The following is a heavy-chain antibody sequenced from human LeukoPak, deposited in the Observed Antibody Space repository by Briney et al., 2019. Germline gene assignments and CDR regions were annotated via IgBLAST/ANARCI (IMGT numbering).Heavy chain of an antibody. J-gene: IGHJ3*02. CDR3: ARGLAYCGGDCYRAFDI. CDR2: ISSSSSRI. CDR1: GFSFSTYT. D-gene: IGHD2-21*02. Sequence: GGSLRLSCAASGFSFSTYTMNWVRQAPGKGLEWVSYISSSSSRIWYADSVKGRFSISRDNAKNSLYLQMNSLRDEDTAVYYCARGLAYCGGDCYRAFDIWGQGTMVTVSS. V-gene: IGHV3-48*02.